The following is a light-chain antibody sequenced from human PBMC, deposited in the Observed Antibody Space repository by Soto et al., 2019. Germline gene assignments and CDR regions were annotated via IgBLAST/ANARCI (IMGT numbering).Light chain of an antibody. CDR2: EVI. V-gene: IGLV2-14*01. J-gene: IGLJ1*01. Sequence: QSALTQPASVSGSPGQSITISCTGTSSDVGGYNYVSWYQQQSGKAPKLMIHEVINRPSGVSNRFSGSKSGNTASLTISGLQAEDEADYYCSSYTSSRAYVFGIGTKGTVL. CDR3: SSYTSSRAYV. CDR1: SSDVGGYNY.